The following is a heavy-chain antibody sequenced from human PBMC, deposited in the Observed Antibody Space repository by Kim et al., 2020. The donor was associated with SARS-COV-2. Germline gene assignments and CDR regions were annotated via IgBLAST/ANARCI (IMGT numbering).Heavy chain of an antibody. V-gene: IGHV4-39*01. CDR2: IYYSGST. D-gene: IGHD2-15*01. J-gene: IGHJ4*02. CDR3: ARLAGVVAATPSLDY. CDR1: GGSISSSSYY. Sequence: SETLSLTCTVSGGSISSSSYYWGWIRQPPGKGLEWIGSIYYSGSTYYNPSRRSRVIISVDTCKNQFSLKLSSVTAADTAVYYCARLAGVVAATPSLDYWGQGTLGTVSS.